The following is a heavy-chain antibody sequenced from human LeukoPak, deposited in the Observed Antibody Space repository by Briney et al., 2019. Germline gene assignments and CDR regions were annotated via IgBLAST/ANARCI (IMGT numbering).Heavy chain of an antibody. J-gene: IGHJ4*02. Sequence: QTGGSLRLSCAASGFTFSSYAMSWVRQAPGKGLEWVSAISGSGGSTYYADSVKGRFTISRDNSKNTLYLQMNSLRAEDTAVYYCAKNLRPGIAVAGFDYWGQGTLVTVSS. CDR1: GFTFSSYA. D-gene: IGHD6-19*01. V-gene: IGHV3-23*01. CDR3: AKNLRPGIAVAGFDY. CDR2: ISGSGGST.